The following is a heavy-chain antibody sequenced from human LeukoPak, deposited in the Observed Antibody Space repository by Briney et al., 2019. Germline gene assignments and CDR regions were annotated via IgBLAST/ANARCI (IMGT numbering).Heavy chain of an antibody. D-gene: IGHD6-19*01. CDR3: ARDSGGPHSGFEI. V-gene: IGHV4-61*01. Sequence: PSETLSLTCTVSGGSVSSGSYYWSWIRQPPGKGLEWIGYIYYSGSTNYYPSLKSRVTISVDTSKNQFSLKMSSVTAADTAVYYCARDSGGPHSGFEIWGQGTMVTASS. J-gene: IGHJ3*02. CDR2: IYYSGST. CDR1: GGSVSSGSYY.